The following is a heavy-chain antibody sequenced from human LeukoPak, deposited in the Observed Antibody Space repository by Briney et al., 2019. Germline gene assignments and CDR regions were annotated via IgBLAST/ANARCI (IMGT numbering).Heavy chain of an antibody. D-gene: IGHD6-19*01. V-gene: IGHV4-34*01. CDR3: SRASSTSYYDY. CDR2: INHSGST. Sequence: SETLSFTCAVYGGSFSGYYWSWIRQPPGKGLEWIGEINHSGSTNYNPSLKSRVTISVDTSENQFSLKLSSVTAADTALYYCSRASSTSYYDYWGQGTLVSVSS. J-gene: IGHJ4*02. CDR1: GGSFSGYY.